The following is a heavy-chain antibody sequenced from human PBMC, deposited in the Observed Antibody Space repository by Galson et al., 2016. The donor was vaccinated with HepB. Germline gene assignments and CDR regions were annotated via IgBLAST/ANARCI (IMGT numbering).Heavy chain of an antibody. V-gene: IGHV3-74*01. CDR3: TRGRQQLGRVRNWGPPPDYYYDGMDV. J-gene: IGHJ6*02. CDR2: ISRDGSDT. Sequence: SLRLSCAASGFAFSIYWMHWVRQAPGKGLVWVSRISRDGSDTTYADSVNGRFTISRDNAKNTLYLQMNSLRAEDTAVYYCTRGRQQLGRVRNWGPPPDYYYDGMDVWGQGTTVTVSS. D-gene: IGHD7-27*01. CDR1: GFAFSIYW.